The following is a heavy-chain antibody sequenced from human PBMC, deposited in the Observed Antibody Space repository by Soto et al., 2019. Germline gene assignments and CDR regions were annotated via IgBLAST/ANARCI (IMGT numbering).Heavy chain of an antibody. CDR3: ARVTGGSSSLYCYYGMDV. J-gene: IGHJ6*02. Sequence: GGSLRLSCAASGFTFSSYAMHWVRQAPGKGLEWVAVISYDGSNKYYADSVKGRFTISRDNSKNTLYLQMNSLRAEDTAVYYCARVTGGSSSLYCYYGMDVWGQGTTVTVSS. D-gene: IGHD6-6*01. CDR1: GFTFSSYA. V-gene: IGHV3-30-3*01. CDR2: ISYDGSNK.